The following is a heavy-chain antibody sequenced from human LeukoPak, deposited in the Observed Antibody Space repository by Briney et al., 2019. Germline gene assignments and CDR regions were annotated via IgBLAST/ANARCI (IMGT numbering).Heavy chain of an antibody. CDR3: ARGVSRGYSYGYGWFDP. D-gene: IGHD5-18*01. CDR2: ISGSGGST. V-gene: IGHV3-23*01. J-gene: IGHJ5*02. Sequence: GGSLRLSCAASGFTFSIYAMSWVRQAPGKGLEWVSAISGSGGSTYYADSVKGRFTISRDNAKNSLYLQMNSLRAEDTAVYYCARGVSRGYSYGYGWFDPWGQGTLVTVSS. CDR1: GFTFSIYA.